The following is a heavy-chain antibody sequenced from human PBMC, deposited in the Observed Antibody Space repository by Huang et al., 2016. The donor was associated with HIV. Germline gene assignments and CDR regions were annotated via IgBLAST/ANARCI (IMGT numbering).Heavy chain of an antibody. CDR1: GGSFSGYY. Sequence: QVQLQQWGAGLLKPSETLSLTCAVYGGSFSGYYWSWIRQSPGKGLEWIGEIKHSGSTNYNPSLKSRLTISVDTSKNQFSLKLSSVTAAHTAVYYCARERMMSWLDDHDAFDIWGQGTMVTVSS. CDR2: IKHSGST. V-gene: IGHV4-34*01. CDR3: ARERMMSWLDDHDAFDI. D-gene: IGHD1-1*01. J-gene: IGHJ3*02.